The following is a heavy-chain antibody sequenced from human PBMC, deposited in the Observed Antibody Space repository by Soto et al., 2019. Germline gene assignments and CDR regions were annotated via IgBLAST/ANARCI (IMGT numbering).Heavy chain of an antibody. CDR1: GGSFSGYY. V-gene: IGHV4-34*01. Sequence: ASETLSLTCAVYGGSFSGYYWSWIRQPPGKGLEWIGEINHSGSTNYNPSLKSRVTISVDTSKNQFSLKLSSVTAADTAVYYCARGPNYIVVVTAIPYHYYYGMDVWGQGTTVTVSS. D-gene: IGHD2-21*02. CDR3: ARGPNYIVVVTAIPYHYYYGMDV. J-gene: IGHJ6*02. CDR2: INHSGST.